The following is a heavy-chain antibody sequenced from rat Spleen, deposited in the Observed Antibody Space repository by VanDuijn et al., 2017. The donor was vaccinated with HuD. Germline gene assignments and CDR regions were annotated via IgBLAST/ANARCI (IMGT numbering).Heavy chain of an antibody. D-gene: IGHD1-1*01. J-gene: IGHJ2*01. CDR3: TTYYYSGEPFDY. Sequence: EVQLVESGGGLVQPGRSLKLSCAASGFTYSDYVMAWVRQAPTKGLEWVASISTGGGNTYYRDSVKGRFTISRDNAKNTQYLQMDSLRSEDTATYYFTTYYYSGEPFDYWGQGVMVTVSS. V-gene: IGHV5S13*01. CDR2: ISTGGGNT. CDR1: GFTYSDYV.